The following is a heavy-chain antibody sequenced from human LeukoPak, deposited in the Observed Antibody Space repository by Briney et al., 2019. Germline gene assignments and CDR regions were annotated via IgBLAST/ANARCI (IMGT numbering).Heavy chain of an antibody. D-gene: IGHD6-6*01. V-gene: IGHV3-74*01. Sequence: PGGSLRLSCAAYGFTFSDYYMSWIRQAPGKGLVWVSRINSDGSSTSYADSVKGRFTISRDNAKNTLYLQMNSLRAEDTAVYYCARAGYSSSVSPGYWGQGTLVTVSS. CDR2: INSDGSST. CDR1: GFTFSDYY. J-gene: IGHJ4*02. CDR3: ARAGYSSSVSPGY.